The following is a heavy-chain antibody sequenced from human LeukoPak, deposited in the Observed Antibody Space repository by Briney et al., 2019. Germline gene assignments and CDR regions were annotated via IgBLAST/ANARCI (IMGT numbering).Heavy chain of an antibody. CDR3: ARIRTWYGSLYYYYMDV. V-gene: IGHV4-34*01. J-gene: IGHJ6*03. CDR2: FNYSGIT. D-gene: IGHD6-13*01. Sequence: PSETLSLTCGVYGRPFSGYYCTWIRQTPGKGLEWIGEFNYSGITDYNPSLRSRVTISVDTSKNQFSLKLSSVTAADTAVYYCARIRTWYGSLYYYYMDVWGKGTTVTVSS. CDR1: GRPFSGYY.